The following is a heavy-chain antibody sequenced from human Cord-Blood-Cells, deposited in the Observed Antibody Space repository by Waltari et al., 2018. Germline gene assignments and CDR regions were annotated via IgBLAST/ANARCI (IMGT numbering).Heavy chain of an antibody. V-gene: IGHV4-34*01. Sequence: QVQLQQWGAGLLKPSEPLSLTCAVYGGSFRGYYWSWIRQPPGKGLEWIGEINHRGSTNYNPSLKSRVTISVDTSKNQFSLKLSSVTAADTAVYYCARRHYTVVTPFDYWGQGTLVTVSS. CDR1: GGSFRGYY. CDR3: ARRHYTVVTPFDY. D-gene: IGHD2-21*02. CDR2: INHRGST. J-gene: IGHJ4*02.